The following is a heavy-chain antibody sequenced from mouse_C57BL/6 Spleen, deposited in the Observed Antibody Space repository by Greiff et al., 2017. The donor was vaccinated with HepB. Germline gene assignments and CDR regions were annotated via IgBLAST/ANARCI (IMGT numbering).Heavy chain of an antibody. Sequence: QVQLKQSGAELVRPGTSVKVSCKASGYAFTNYLIEWVKQRPGQGLEWIGVINPGSGGTNYNEKFKGKATLTADKSSSTAYMQLSSLTSEDSAVYFCASREDGYYVDVWGTGTTVTVSS. CDR1: GYAFTNYL. V-gene: IGHV1-54*01. J-gene: IGHJ1*03. CDR2: INPGSGGT. CDR3: ASREDGYYVDV. D-gene: IGHD2-3*01.